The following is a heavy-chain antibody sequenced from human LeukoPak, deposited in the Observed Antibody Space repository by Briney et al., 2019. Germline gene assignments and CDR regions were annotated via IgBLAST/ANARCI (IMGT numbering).Heavy chain of an antibody. CDR1: GFTFDDYA. CDR3: AKEYCSGGSCYRGAFDI. Sequence: GRSLRLSCAAPGFTFDDYAMHWVRQAPGKGLEWVSGISWNSGSIGYADSVKGRFTISRDNAKNSLYLQMNSLRAEDMALYYCAKEYCSGGSCYRGAFDIWGQGTMVTVSS. V-gene: IGHV3-9*03. J-gene: IGHJ3*02. D-gene: IGHD2-15*01. CDR2: ISWNSGSI.